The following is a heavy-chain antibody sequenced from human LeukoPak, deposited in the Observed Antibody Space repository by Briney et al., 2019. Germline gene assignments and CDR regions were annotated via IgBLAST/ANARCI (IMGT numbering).Heavy chain of an antibody. CDR1: GYSISSGYY. D-gene: IGHD6-13*01. V-gene: IGHV4-38-2*02. CDR3: ARGTRGVIAAAGWFDP. CDR2: MFHSGST. Sequence: PSETLSLTCTVSGYSISSGYYWGWIRQPPGKGLDWIGSMFHSGSTNYNPSLKSRVTISVDTSKNQFSLKLSSVTAADTAVYYCARGTRGVIAAAGWFDPWGQGTLVTVSS. J-gene: IGHJ5*02.